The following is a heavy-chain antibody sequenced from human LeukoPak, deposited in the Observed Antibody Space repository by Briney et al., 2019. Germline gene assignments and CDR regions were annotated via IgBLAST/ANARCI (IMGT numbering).Heavy chain of an antibody. J-gene: IGHJ4*02. CDR2: ISSDGSSI. CDR1: GFTFSSYW. CDR3: AREGRVSGYDFDC. D-gene: IGHD5-12*01. Sequence: GGSLRLSCAASGFTFSSYWMHWVRQAPGKGLVWVSRISSDGSSITYADSVKGRFTISRDNAKNTLYLQMNSLRVEDTAVYYCAREGRVSGYDFDCWGQGTVVTVSS. V-gene: IGHV3-74*03.